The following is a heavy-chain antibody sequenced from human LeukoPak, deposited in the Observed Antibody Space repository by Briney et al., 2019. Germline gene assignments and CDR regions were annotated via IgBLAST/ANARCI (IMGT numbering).Heavy chain of an antibody. CDR3: ASKPRYSSSSFDY. J-gene: IGHJ4*02. Sequence: GGSLRLSCAASGFTVSSNYMSWVRQAQGKGLGWVSVIYSGGSTYYADYVKGRFTISRDNSKNTLNLQMNNLRAEDTAVYYCASKPRYSSSSFDYWGQGTLVTVSS. CDR2: IYSGGST. CDR1: GFTVSSNY. V-gene: IGHV3-53*01. D-gene: IGHD6-13*01.